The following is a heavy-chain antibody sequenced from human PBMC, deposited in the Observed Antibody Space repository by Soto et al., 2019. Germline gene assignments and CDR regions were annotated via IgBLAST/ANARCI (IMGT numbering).Heavy chain of an antibody. V-gene: IGHV3-30*02. Sequence: PGGSLRLSCAASGFTFSTQVMHWVRQGPGKGLEWVAFIRYDGSNEDYADSVKGRFTISRDNFKNTLYLQMNSLRAEDTAVYYCARDFKKNSYSDYWGQGTLVTVSS. J-gene: IGHJ4*02. CDR1: GFTFSTQV. CDR2: IRYDGSNE. D-gene: IGHD1-26*01. CDR3: ARDFKKNSYSDY.